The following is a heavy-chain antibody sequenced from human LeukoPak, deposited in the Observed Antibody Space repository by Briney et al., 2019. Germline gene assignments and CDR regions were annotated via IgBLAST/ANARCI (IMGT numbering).Heavy chain of an antibody. Sequence: SETLSLTCTVSDYSISSGYYWGWIRQPPGKGLEWIGSIYYSGSTYYNPSLKSRVTISVDTSKNQFSLKLSSVTAADTAVYYCASISREDAFDIWGQGTMVTVSS. J-gene: IGHJ3*02. CDR3: ASISREDAFDI. CDR1: DYSISSGYY. D-gene: IGHD1-26*01. CDR2: IYYSGST. V-gene: IGHV4-38-2*02.